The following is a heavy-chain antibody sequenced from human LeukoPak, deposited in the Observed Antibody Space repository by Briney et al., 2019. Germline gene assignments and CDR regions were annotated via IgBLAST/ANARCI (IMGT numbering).Heavy chain of an antibody. CDR3: AREEGSIIVD. V-gene: IGHV4-61*02. D-gene: IGHD6-13*01. CDR1: GGSINSGSYY. Sequence: SQTLSLTCTVSGGSINSGSYYWSWIRQPAGKGLEWIGRIYTSGSTNYNPSLKSRVTISVDTSKNQFSLKLSSVTAADTAVYYCAREEGSIIVDWGQGTLVTVSS. CDR2: IYTSGST. J-gene: IGHJ4*02.